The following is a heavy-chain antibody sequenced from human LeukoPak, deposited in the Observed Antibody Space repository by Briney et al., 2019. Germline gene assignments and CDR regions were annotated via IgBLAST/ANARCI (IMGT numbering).Heavy chain of an antibody. Sequence: GGSLRLSCAASGFTFDDYGMSWVRQAPGKGLEWVSGINWNGGSTGYADSVKGRFTISRDNAKSSLYLQMNSLRAEDTALYYCAPDYYDSSGSLDLFDYWGQGTLVTVSS. CDR3: APDYYDSSGSLDLFDY. CDR1: GFTFDDYG. V-gene: IGHV3-20*04. D-gene: IGHD3-22*01. J-gene: IGHJ4*02. CDR2: INWNGGST.